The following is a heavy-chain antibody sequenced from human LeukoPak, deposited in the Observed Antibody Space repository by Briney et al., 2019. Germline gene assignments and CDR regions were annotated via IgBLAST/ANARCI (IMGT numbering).Heavy chain of an antibody. V-gene: IGHV3-23*01. CDR3: AKGQSASIVAAARGVDY. J-gene: IGHJ4*02. Sequence: GGSLRLSCAASGFTFSSYAMSWVCQAPGKGLEWVSVISGSGGSTYYADSVKGRFTISRDNSRNTLYLQMDSLRADDTAVYYCAKGQSASIVAAARGVDYWGQGTLVTVSS. D-gene: IGHD2-2*01. CDR1: GFTFSSYA. CDR2: ISGSGGST.